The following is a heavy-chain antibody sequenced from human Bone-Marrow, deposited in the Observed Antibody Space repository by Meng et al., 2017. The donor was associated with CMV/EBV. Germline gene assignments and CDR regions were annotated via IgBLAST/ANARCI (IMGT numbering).Heavy chain of an antibody. D-gene: IGHD6-19*01. V-gene: IGHV3-30-3*01. CDR3: ARTIAVAGTWGYYYYGMDV. J-gene: IGHJ6*02. Sequence: GESLKISCAASGFTFSRYAMHWVRQAPGKGLEWVAVISHDGSNKYYADSVKGRFTISRDNSKNTVHLQMNSLRPEDTVVYYCARTIAVAGTWGYYYYGMDVWGQGTTVT. CDR2: ISHDGSNK. CDR1: GFTFSRYA.